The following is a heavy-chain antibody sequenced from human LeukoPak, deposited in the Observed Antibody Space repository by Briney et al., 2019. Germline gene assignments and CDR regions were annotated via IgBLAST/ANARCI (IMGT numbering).Heavy chain of an antibody. Sequence: LSLTCTVSGGSISSYYWSWVRQAPGKGLEWVAGISWDTYVTAYADSVKGRFTISRDNAKNSLYLQMNTLRPEDTAFYFCARSSGDYWGQGTLVTVSS. CDR2: ISWDTYVT. V-gene: IGHV3-9*01. CDR1: GGSISSYY. J-gene: IGHJ4*02. CDR3: ARSSGDY.